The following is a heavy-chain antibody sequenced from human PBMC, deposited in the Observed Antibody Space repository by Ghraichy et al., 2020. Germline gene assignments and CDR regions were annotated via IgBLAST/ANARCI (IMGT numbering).Heavy chain of an antibody. CDR2: INHSGGT. V-gene: IGHV4-34*01. D-gene: IGHD6-13*01. CDR1: GGSFSAYY. Sequence: SETLSLTCAVYGGSFSAYYWTWIRQPPGKGLEWIGEINHSGGTNYNPSLKSQVTISVDTSKNHLSLKMNSVTAADTAVYYCAKWVFAAGTKFHHWGQGTLVTVSS. J-gene: IGHJ1*01. CDR3: AKWVFAAGTKFHH.